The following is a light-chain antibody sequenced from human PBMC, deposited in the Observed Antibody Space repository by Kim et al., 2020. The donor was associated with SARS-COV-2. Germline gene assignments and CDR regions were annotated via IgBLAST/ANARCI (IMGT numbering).Light chain of an antibody. CDR3: QTWSTGIWV. CDR2: LNSDGSH. V-gene: IGLV4-69*01. CDR1: GGHRTNA. Sequence: SVKLTCTLSGGHRTNAIAWDQQQPEKGPRYLMKLNSDGSHSKGDGIPDRFSGSTSGAERYLTISSLQSEDEADYYCQTWSTGIWVFGGGTKLTVL. J-gene: IGLJ3*02.